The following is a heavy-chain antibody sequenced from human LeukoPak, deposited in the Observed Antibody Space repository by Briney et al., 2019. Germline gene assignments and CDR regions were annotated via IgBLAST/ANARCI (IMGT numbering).Heavy chain of an antibody. CDR3: ARHPGYCSGGSCYGEFDY. CDR2: IYTSGST. J-gene: IGHJ4*02. CDR1: GGSISSYY. D-gene: IGHD2-15*01. V-gene: IGHV4-4*09. Sequence: SETLSVTCTVSGGSISSYYWCWIRQPPGKGLEWIGYIYTSGSTNYNPCLMSRDMISVDTSKTQFSLKLSSVPVADTAVYYCARHPGYCSGGSCYGEFDYWGQGTLVNVSS.